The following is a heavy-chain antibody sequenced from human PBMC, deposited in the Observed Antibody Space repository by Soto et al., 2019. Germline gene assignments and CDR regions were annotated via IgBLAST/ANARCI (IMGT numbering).Heavy chain of an antibody. J-gene: IGHJ4*02. Sequence: SVKVSCKASGGTFGSYAISWVRQAPGQGLEWMGGIIPIFGTANYAQKFQGRVTITADKSTSTTYMELSSLRSEDTAVYYCARVAPTSWYFDYWGQGTLVTVSS. CDR3: ARVAPTSWYFDY. CDR2: IIPIFGTA. D-gene: IGHD1-1*01. V-gene: IGHV1-69*06. CDR1: GGTFGSYA.